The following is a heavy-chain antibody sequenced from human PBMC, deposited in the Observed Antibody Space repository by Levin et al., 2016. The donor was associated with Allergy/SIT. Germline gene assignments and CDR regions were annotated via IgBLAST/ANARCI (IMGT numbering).Heavy chain of an antibody. D-gene: IGHD5-24*01. J-gene: IGHJ4*02. Sequence: GESLKISCAASGFTFSSYNMNWVRQAPGKGLEWVSSISGGSTYKYYADSVKGRFTISLDTPKNQFSLQLSSVTAADTAVYYCVRGRAGGYNAWYFDSWGQGTLVTVSP. CDR2: ISGGSTYK. CDR1: GFTFSSYN. V-gene: IGHV3-21*01. CDR3: VRGRAGGYNAWYFDS.